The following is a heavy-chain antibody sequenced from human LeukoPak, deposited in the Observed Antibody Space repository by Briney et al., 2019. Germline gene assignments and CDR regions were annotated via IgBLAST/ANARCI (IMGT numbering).Heavy chain of an antibody. CDR3: ARDLRGYSGYEDY. V-gene: IGHV4-34*01. J-gene: IGHJ4*02. CDR2: INHSGST. CDR1: GGSFSGYY. Sequence: SETLSLTCAVYGGSFSGYYWSWIRQPPGKGLEWIGEINHSGSTNYNPSLKSRVTISVDTSKNQFSLKLSSVTAADTAVYYCARDLRGYSGYEDYWGQGTLVTVSS. D-gene: IGHD5-12*01.